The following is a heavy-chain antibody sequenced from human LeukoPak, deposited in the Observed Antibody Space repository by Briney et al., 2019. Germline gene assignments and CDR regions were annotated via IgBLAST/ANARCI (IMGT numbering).Heavy chain of an antibody. CDR3: ARHGDYGDYAFDY. V-gene: IGHV4-34*01. CDR1: GGSFSGYY. D-gene: IGHD4-17*01. CDR2: INHSGST. Sequence: SETLSLTCAVYGGSFSGYYWSWIRQPPGKGLEWIGEINHSGSTNYNPSLKSRVTISVDTSKNQFSLKLSSVTAADTAVYYCARHGDYGDYAFDYWGQGTLVTVSS. J-gene: IGHJ4*02.